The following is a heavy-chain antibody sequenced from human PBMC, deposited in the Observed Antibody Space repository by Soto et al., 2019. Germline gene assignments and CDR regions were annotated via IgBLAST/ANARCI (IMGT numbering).Heavy chain of an antibody. D-gene: IGHD3-22*01. CDR2: IVVGSGNT. V-gene: IGHV1-58*01. CDR1: GLTFIDSA. CDR3: EAEVLTYSYESSGYYFDGFDN. J-gene: IGHJ3*02. Sequence: SVKVSCKASGLTFIDSAVQWVRQTRGHRLDWIGWIVVGSGNTNYAQEFQGRVSITRDMSTNTVYMELSSLRSEDSAVFYCEAEVLTYSYESSGYYFDGFDNWGQGTLVTVSS.